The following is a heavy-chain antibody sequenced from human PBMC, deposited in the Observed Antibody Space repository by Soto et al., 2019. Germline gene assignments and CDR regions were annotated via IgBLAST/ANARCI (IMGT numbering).Heavy chain of an antibody. D-gene: IGHD4-17*01. J-gene: IGHJ4*02. V-gene: IGHV3-23*01. CDR1: GFTFSSYA. Sequence: EVQLLESGGGLVQPGGSLRLSCAASGFTFSSYAMSWVRQAPGKGLEWVSAISGSGGSTYYAAFVKGRFTISRDNSKNTLYLQMDSLRAEDTAVYYCAKTPESYGDYGSLDYWGQGTLVTFSS. CDR2: ISGSGGST. CDR3: AKTPESYGDYGSLDY.